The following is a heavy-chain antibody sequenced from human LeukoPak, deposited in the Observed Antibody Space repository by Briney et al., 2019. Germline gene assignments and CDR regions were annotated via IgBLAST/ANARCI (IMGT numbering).Heavy chain of an antibody. V-gene: IGHV3-23*01. D-gene: IGHD3-3*01. J-gene: IGHJ6*02. CDR3: AKRIWSGYLYYYYGMDV. Sequence: GGSLRLSCAVSGFIFSSYWMSWVRQAPGKGLEWVSAISGSGGSTYYADSVKGRFTISRDNSKNTLYLQMNSLRAEDTAVYYCAKRIWSGYLYYYYGMDVWGQGTTVTVSS. CDR1: GFIFSSYW. CDR2: ISGSGGST.